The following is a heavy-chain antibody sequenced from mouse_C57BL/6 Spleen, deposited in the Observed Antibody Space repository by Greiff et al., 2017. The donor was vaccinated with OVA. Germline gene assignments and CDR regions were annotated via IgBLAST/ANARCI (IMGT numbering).Heavy chain of an antibody. V-gene: IGHV5-4*01. CDR2: ISDGGSYT. CDR1: GFTFSSYA. Sequence: VQLKESGGGLVKPGGSLKLSCAASGFTFSSYAMSWVRQTPEKRLEWVATISDGGSYTYYPDNVKGRFTISRDNAKNNLYLQMSHLKSEDTAMYYCARDGDGSSPFAYWGQGTLVTVSA. CDR3: ARDGDGSSPFAY. J-gene: IGHJ3*01. D-gene: IGHD1-1*01.